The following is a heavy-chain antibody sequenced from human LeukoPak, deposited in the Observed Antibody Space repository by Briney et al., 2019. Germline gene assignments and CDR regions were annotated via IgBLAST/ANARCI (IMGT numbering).Heavy chain of an antibody. J-gene: IGHJ4*02. CDR3: XXVFTGIAARVIDY. V-gene: IGHV4-39*07. D-gene: IGHD6-6*01. Sequence: SETLSLTCTISGGSISSSSYYWGWIRQPPGKGLEWIGSIYYSGSTYYNPSLNDRVTIPLETPKNQFSLKMSSLTSACTAVHXXXXVFTGIAARVIDYWGQGTLVTVSS. CDR1: GGSISSSSYY. CDR2: IYYSGST.